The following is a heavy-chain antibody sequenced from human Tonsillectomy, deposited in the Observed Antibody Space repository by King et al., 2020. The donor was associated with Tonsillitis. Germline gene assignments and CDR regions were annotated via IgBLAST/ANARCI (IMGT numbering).Heavy chain of an antibody. Sequence: VQLVESGGGLVKPGGSLRLSCAASGFTFSSYSMNWVRQAPGKGLEWVSSISSSSSYIYYADSVKGRFTISRDNAKNSLYLQMNSLRAEDTAVYYCARKYYYGSSGYRDDNYGMDVWGQGTTVTVSS. V-gene: IGHV3-21*01. CDR1: GFTFSSYS. J-gene: IGHJ6*02. CDR2: ISSSSSYI. D-gene: IGHD3-22*01. CDR3: ARKYYYGSSGYRDDNYGMDV.